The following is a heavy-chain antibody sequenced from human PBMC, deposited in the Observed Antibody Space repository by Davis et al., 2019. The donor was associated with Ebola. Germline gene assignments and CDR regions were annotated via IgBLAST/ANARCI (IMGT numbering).Heavy chain of an antibody. CDR1: GFTFSDYY. V-gene: IGHV3-74*01. D-gene: IGHD1-26*01. J-gene: IGHJ4*02. Sequence: GESLKISCAASGFTFSDYYMSWLRQAPGKGLVWVSRIKSDGSTKSYADSVKGRFTISRDNAKNTLYLQMDSLRAEDTAVDYCARDGEHYSDLDYWGQGTVVTVSS. CDR3: ARDGEHYSDLDY. CDR2: IKSDGSTK.